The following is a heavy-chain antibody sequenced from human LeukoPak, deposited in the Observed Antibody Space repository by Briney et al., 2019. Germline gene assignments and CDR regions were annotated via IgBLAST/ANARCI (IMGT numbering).Heavy chain of an antibody. CDR3: ARDRGYSTFDM. CDR2: INQDGSEK. Sequence: GGSLRLSCVASGFTFSSYWVAWVRQAPGTGLEWVANINQDGSEKNYVDSVEGRFTISRDNAKNSLCLQMNSLRAEDTAVYYCARDRGYSTFDMWGQGTMVTVSS. CDR1: GFTFSSYW. D-gene: IGHD5-18*01. J-gene: IGHJ3*02. V-gene: IGHV3-7*05.